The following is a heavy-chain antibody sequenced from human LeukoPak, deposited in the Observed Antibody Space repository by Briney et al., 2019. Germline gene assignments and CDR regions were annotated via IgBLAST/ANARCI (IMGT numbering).Heavy chain of an antibody. CDR3: AKFDQDWGTFDY. CDR2: IHPKTADT. V-gene: IGHV1-2*02. CDR1: GYTFTGYY. D-gene: IGHD7-27*01. J-gene: IGHJ4*02. Sequence: VASVKVSCKASGYTFTGYYMHWVRQAPGRGLEWMGWIHPKTADTNYVEKFQGRVTMTRDTSINIVYMDLSLTSDDTAVYYCAKFDQDWGTFDYWGEGSVVTVYS.